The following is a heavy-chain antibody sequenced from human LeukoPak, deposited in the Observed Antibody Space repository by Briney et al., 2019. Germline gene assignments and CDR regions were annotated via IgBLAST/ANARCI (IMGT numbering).Heavy chain of an antibody. CDR3: ARLEPAVAGF. Sequence: SETLSLTCTVSGGSISGDYWSWIRQPAGTGLEWIGRIYTSGSTIYNPSLKSRVTMSVDTSKNQFSLRLNSVTAADTAVYYCARLEPAVAGFWGQGTLVTVSS. D-gene: IGHD6-19*01. V-gene: IGHV4-4*07. J-gene: IGHJ4*02. CDR2: IYTSGST. CDR1: GGSISGDY.